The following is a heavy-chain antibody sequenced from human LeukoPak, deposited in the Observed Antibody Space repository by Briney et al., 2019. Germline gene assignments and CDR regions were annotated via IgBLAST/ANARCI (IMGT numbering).Heavy chain of an antibody. CDR3: ARGCPITGTTGGWLDP. V-gene: IGHV4-34*01. J-gene: IGHJ5*02. Sequence: PSETLSLTCAVYGGSFSGYYWSWIRQPPGKGLEWIGEINHSGSTNYNPSLKSRVTISVDTSKNQFSLKLSSVTAADTAVYYCARGCPITGTTGGWLDPWGQGTLVTVSS. D-gene: IGHD1-7*01. CDR2: INHSGST. CDR1: GGSFSGYY.